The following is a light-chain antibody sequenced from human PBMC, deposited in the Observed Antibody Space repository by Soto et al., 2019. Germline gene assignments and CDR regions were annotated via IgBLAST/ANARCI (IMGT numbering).Light chain of an antibody. V-gene: IGLV2-14*01. CDR3: SSYTSSSTLWV. CDR1: SSDVGGYNY. CDR2: EVS. Sequence: QSALTRPASVSGSPGQSITISCTGTSSDVGGYNYVSWYQQHPGKAHKLMIYEVSNRPSGVSNRFSGSKSGNTASLTISGLQAEDEADYYCSSYTSSSTLWVFGGGTKLTVL. J-gene: IGLJ3*02.